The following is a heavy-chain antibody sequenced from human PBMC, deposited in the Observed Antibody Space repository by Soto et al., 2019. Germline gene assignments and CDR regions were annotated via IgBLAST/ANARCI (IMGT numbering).Heavy chain of an antibody. Sequence: QVQLQESGPELVKPSETLSLTCTVSGGSVNSGSFHWSWIRQPPGMGLEWIGQIHKSGSSNYNSSLKSRVTISLDTSKNEFSLKLNSVTAADTAMYYCAVYIVDAGGDGDWGQGILVTVSS. D-gene: IGHD3-22*01. J-gene: IGHJ4*02. CDR2: IHKSGSS. V-gene: IGHV4-61*01. CDR3: AVYIVDAGGDGD. CDR1: GGSVNSGSFH.